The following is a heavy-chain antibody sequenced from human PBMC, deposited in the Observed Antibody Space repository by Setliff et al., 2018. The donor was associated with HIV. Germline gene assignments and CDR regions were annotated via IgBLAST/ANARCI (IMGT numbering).Heavy chain of an antibody. CDR1: GYTFTDNY. Sequence: ASVKVSCKASGYTFTDNYIHWVRQAPGQGLEWMAWINSASGGTNYAQKFQGRVTITRDASASTAYMELSSLRSEDTAVYYCARSPGDYLFDYWGQGTLVTVSS. J-gene: IGHJ4*02. CDR2: INSASGGT. D-gene: IGHD4-17*01. V-gene: IGHV1-2*02. CDR3: ARSPGDYLFDY.